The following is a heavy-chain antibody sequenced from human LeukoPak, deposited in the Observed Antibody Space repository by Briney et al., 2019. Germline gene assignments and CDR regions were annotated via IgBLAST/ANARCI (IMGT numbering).Heavy chain of an antibody. CDR1: GFTFSSYW. CDR2: INSDRSST. V-gene: IGHV3-74*01. Sequence: GGSLRLSCAASGFTFSSYWMHWVRQAPGKGLVWVSRINSDRSSTSYADSVKGRFTISRDNAKNTLYLQMNSLRAEDTAVYYCARAVAGSFPDYWGQGTLVTVSS. D-gene: IGHD6-19*01. J-gene: IGHJ4*02. CDR3: ARAVAGSFPDY.